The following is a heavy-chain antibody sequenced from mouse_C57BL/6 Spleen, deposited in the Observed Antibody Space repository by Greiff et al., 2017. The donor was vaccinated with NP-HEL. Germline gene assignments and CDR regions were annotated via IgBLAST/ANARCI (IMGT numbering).Heavy chain of an antibody. CDR2: IDPSDSYT. CDR1: GYTFTSYW. CDR3: ARASSYWYFDV. V-gene: IGHV1-69*01. J-gene: IGHJ1*03. D-gene: IGHD1-1*01. Sequence: QVQLQQPGAELVMPGASVKLSCKASGYTFTSYWMHWVKQRPGQGLEWIGEIDPSDSYTNYNQKFKGKSTLTVDKSSSTAYMQLSSLTSEDSAVSDCARASSYWYFDVWGTGTTVTVSS.